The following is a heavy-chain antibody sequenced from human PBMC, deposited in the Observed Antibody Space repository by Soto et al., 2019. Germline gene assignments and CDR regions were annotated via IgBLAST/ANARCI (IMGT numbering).Heavy chain of an antibody. CDR3: GRYDYGIFPY. V-gene: IGHV1-2*02. CDR1: GCSHSAYY. Sequence: GAVKGACKASGCSHSAYYIDWVRQAPGQGLEWMGWMDPKNGGTVSAQKFQGRLTMTRDTSISTVYMDLSGLTSDDTALYYCGRYDYGIFPYWGQGSLVTVSS. D-gene: IGHD3-10*01. J-gene: IGHJ4*02. CDR2: MDPKNGGT.